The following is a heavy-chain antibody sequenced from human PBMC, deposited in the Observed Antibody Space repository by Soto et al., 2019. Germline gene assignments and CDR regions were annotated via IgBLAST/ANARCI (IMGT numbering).Heavy chain of an antibody. D-gene: IGHD1-26*01. Sequence: SETLSLTCAVSGYSISSGYYWGWIRQPPGKGLEWIGSIYHSGSTYYNPSLKSRVTISVDTSKNQFSLKLSSVTAADTAVYYCARDTLGGSYDYWGQGTLVTVSS. V-gene: IGHV4-38-2*02. CDR2: IYHSGST. CDR3: ARDTLGGSYDY. CDR1: GYSISSGYY. J-gene: IGHJ4*02.